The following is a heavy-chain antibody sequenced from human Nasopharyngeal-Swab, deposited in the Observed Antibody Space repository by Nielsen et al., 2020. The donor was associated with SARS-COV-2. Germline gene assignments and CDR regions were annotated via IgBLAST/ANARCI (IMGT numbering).Heavy chain of an antibody. D-gene: IGHD6-13*01. CDR2: ISWNSVSI. J-gene: IGHJ4*02. CDR1: GFTFDDYA. CDR3: AKGIAAAGSRCLDY. V-gene: IGHV3-9*01. Sequence: SLKISCAASGFTFDDYAMHWVRQAPGKGLEWVSGISWNSVSIGYADSVKGRFTISRDNAKNSLYLQMNSLRSGDTALYYCAKGIAAAGSRCLDYWGQGTLVTVSS.